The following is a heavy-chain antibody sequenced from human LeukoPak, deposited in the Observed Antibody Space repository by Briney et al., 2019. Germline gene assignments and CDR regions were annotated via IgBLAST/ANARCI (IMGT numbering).Heavy chain of an antibody. V-gene: IGHV4-59*01. Sequence: SETLSLTCTVSGGSIGSYYWSWIRPPPGKGLEWIGYIYYSGSTNYNPSLKSRVTISVDTSKNQFSLKLSSVTAADTAVYYCARDDYGDDAFDIWGQGTMVTVSS. CDR1: GGSIGSYY. CDR2: IYYSGST. J-gene: IGHJ3*02. D-gene: IGHD4-17*01. CDR3: ARDDYGDDAFDI.